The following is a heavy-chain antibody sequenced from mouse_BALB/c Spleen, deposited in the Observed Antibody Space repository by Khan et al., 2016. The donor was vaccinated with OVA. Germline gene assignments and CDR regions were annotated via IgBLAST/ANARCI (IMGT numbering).Heavy chain of an antibody. CDR1: GYPFTDYT. J-gene: IGHJ4*01. Sequence: VRLQQSGPELVKPGASMKISCKASGYPFTDYTMNWVKQSHGKNLEWIGLINPYNGGTRYNQKFKGKATLTVDKSSSTAYMELLSLTSEDSAVYYCAKGGNYVGYSMDYWGQGTSVTVSS. CDR3: AKGGNYVGYSMDY. CDR2: INPYNGGT. V-gene: IGHV1-18*01. D-gene: IGHD2-1*01.